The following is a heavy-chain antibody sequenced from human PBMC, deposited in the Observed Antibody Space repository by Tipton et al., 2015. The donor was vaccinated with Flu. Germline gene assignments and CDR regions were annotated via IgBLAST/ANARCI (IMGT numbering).Heavy chain of an antibody. Sequence: TLSLTCTVSSGSIRSTNYFCAWIRQPPGKRLELIGSIYPSGTTYYNPSLKIRVTISFDTSKSQFSLMLRSVSAADTAVYYCARLSYYDVDLKNFYFDYWGQGALVTVSS. CDR1: SGSIRSTNYF. CDR2: IYPSGTT. J-gene: IGHJ4*02. CDR3: ARLSYYDVDLKNFYFDY. D-gene: IGHD3-10*02. V-gene: IGHV4-39*01.